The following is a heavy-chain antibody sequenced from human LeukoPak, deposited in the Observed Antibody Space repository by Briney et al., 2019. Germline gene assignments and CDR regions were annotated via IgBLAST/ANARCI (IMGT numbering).Heavy chain of an antibody. Sequence: PGGSLRLSCAASGLTLSSYAMNWVRQAPGKGLEWVSAISGSGASTYYVDSVKGRFTISRDKSKSTLYLQLNSLRAEDTAIYYCAKGVTNWANNYFDYWGQGTLVTVSS. CDR1: GLTLSSYA. CDR3: AKGVTNWANNYFDY. D-gene: IGHD7-27*01. V-gene: IGHV3-23*01. CDR2: ISGSGAST. J-gene: IGHJ4*02.